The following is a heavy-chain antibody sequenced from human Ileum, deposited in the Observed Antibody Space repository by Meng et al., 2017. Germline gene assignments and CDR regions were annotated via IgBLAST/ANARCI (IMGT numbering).Heavy chain of an antibody. CDR1: SGSISSNTY. D-gene: IGHD4-23*01. Sequence: QVQLTESGPGLVRPSGTLSLPCAVSSGSISSNTYWSWVRQPPGKGLEWIGQISHSGSAYYNPSLKSRVTMSVDKSKSQFSLMLTSVTAADTAIYYCARHGGYSQDFWGQGTLVTVSS. J-gene: IGHJ4*02. CDR2: ISHSGSA. V-gene: IGHV4-4*02. CDR3: ARHGGYSQDF.